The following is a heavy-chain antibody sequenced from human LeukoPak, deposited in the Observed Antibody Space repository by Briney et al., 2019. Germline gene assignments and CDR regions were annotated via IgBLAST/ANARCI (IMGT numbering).Heavy chain of an antibody. CDR1: GFTVSSNY. D-gene: IGHD5-18*01. CDR2: IYSGGST. J-gene: IGHJ4*02. Sequence: GGSLRPSCAASGFTVSSNYMSWVRQAPGKGLEWVSVIYSGGSTYYADSVKGRFTISRDNSKNTLYLQMNSLRAEDTAVYYCARVVDTAMGYWGQGTLVTVSS. CDR3: ARVVDTAMGY. V-gene: IGHV3-53*01.